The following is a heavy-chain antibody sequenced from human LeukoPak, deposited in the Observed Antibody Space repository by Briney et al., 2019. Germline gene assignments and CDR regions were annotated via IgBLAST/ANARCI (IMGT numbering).Heavy chain of an antibody. V-gene: IGHV1-46*03. Sequence: ASAKVSCKASGYTFTSYYMHWVRQAPGQGLEWMGIINPSGGSTSYAQKFQGRVTMTRDTSTSTVYMELSSLRSEDTAVDYCARVMGYCTMGYWGHGTLVTVSS. J-gene: IGHJ4*01. CDR3: ARVMGYCTMGY. D-gene: IGHD2-8*01. CDR2: INPSGGST. CDR1: GYTFTSYY.